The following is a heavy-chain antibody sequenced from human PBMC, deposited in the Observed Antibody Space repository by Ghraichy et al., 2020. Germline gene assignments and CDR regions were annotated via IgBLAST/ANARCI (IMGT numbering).Heavy chain of an antibody. D-gene: IGHD3-9*01. CDR1: GYSISSGYY. Sequence: SETLSLTCTVSGYSISSGYYWGWIRQPPGKGLEWIGSIYHSGSTYYNPSLKSRVTISVDTSKNQFSLKLSSVTAADTAVYYCARSGYYDILTGYYFAAEYFQHWGQGTLVTVSS. V-gene: IGHV4-38-2*02. J-gene: IGHJ1*01. CDR2: IYHSGST. CDR3: ARSGYYDILTGYYFAAEYFQH.